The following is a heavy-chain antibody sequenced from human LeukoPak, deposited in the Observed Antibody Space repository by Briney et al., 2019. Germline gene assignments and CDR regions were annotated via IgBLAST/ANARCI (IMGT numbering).Heavy chain of an antibody. CDR2: IRTKDNNYAT. Sequence: TGGSLKLSCAASGLTFSGSAMHWVRQASGKGLEWDGRIRTKDNNYATAYAASVKGRFTISRDDSKNTAYLQMNSLKTDDTAVYYCSSKDWSGSGPYSDYWGQGTLVTVSS. J-gene: IGHJ4*02. CDR3: SSKDWSGSGPYSDY. D-gene: IGHD3-3*01. CDR1: GLTFSGSA. V-gene: IGHV3-73*01.